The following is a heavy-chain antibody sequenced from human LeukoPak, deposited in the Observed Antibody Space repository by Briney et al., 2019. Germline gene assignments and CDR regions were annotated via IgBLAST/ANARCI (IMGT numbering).Heavy chain of an antibody. V-gene: IGHV3-23*01. J-gene: IGHJ4*02. D-gene: IGHD5-12*01. CDR2: ISGSGGST. Sequence: GVSLTLSCAASRFTFSRLHVIGVRPSPGEGVVGVSAISGSGGSTYYADSVKGRFTISSDNYKNTMYLQMNSLRAEDTAVYYCGKDFYSGYDWRFDYWGQGTLVTVSS. CDR1: RFTFSRLH. CDR3: GKDFYSGYDWRFDY.